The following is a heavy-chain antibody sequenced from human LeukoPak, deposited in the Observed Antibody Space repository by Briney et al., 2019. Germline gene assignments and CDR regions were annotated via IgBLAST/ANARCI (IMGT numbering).Heavy chain of an antibody. CDR1: GFTFSGYE. J-gene: IGHJ4*02. Sequence: QPGGSLRLSCAASGFTFSGYEMNWVRQAPGKGLEWVSYISSSGSKIYYADSVKGRFTISRDNAKNSLDLQMNSLRAEDTAVYYCARVFGGAVADYWGQGTLVTVSS. CDR3: ARVFGGAVADY. D-gene: IGHD6-19*01. V-gene: IGHV3-48*03. CDR2: ISSSGSKI.